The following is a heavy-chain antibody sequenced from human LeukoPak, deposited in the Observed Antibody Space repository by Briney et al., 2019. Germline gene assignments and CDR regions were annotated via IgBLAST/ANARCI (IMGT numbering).Heavy chain of an antibody. CDR1: GFTFSNYA. Sequence: PGGSLRLSCAASGFTFSNYAMNWVRQAPGKGLEWVSLISSSGDNACYADSVRGRFTISRDKSKNTVSLQMNSPRGEDTAVYYCAKFRYHSNDNNYLDFNYWGQGTLVTVSS. J-gene: IGHJ4*02. D-gene: IGHD3-22*01. CDR3: AKFRYHSNDNNYLDFNY. V-gene: IGHV3-23*01. CDR2: ISSSGDNA.